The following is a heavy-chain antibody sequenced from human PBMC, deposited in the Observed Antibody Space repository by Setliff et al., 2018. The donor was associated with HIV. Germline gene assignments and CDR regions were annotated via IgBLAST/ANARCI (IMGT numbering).Heavy chain of an antibody. J-gene: IGHJ4*02. D-gene: IGHD3-22*01. V-gene: IGHV3-66*01. CDR1: GFTVISNY. Sequence: SLRLSCVASGFTVISNYMNWVRQAPGKGLEWVSIIYSGGTTYYADSVKGRFTVSRDNAKNSLYMQMNHLRVEDAAVYYCAGDASPDSESGGYSAGGYWGPGTLVTVSS. CDR3: AGDASPDSESGGYSAGGY. CDR2: IYSGGTT.